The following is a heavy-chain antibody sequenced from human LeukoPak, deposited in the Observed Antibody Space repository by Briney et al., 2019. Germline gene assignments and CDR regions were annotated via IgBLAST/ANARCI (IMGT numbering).Heavy chain of an antibody. CDR1: GGSFSGYY. J-gene: IGHJ4*02. CDR2: INHSGST. V-gene: IGHV4-34*01. CDR3: ARGYHPKYYYDSSGYYGRSVNYYFDY. D-gene: IGHD3-22*01. Sequence: SETLSLTCAVYGGSFSGYYWSWIRQPPGKGLEWIGEINHSGSTNYNPSLKSRVTISVDTSKNQFSLKLGSVTAADTAVYYCARGYHPKYYYDSSGYYGRSVNYYFDYWGQGTLVTVSS.